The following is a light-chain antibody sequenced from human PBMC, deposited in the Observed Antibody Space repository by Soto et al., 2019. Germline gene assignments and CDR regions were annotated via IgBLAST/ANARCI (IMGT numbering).Light chain of an antibody. CDR1: QSISSW. J-gene: IGKJ1*01. CDR2: DAS. CDR3: QQYNSYSSVA. Sequence: DIQMTQSPSTLSASVGDRVTITCRASQSISSWLAWYQQKPGKAPKLLIYDASSLGSGFPSRFSGSGSGTEFTLSISSLQPDDFATYYCQQYNSYSSVAFGQGTKVEI. V-gene: IGKV1-5*01.